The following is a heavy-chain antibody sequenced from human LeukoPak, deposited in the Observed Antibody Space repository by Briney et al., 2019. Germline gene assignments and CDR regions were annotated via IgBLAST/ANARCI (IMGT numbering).Heavy chain of an antibody. CDR1: GFTFSSYG. Sequence: GRSLRLSCAASGFTFSSYGMHWVRQAPGKGLEWVAVISYDGSNKYYADSVKGRFTISRDNSKNTLYLQMNSLRAEGTAVYYCAKDGAAVVVTAIPNYWGQGTLVTVSS. J-gene: IGHJ4*02. CDR3: AKDGAAVVVTAIPNY. CDR2: ISYDGSNK. D-gene: IGHD2-21*02. V-gene: IGHV3-30*18.